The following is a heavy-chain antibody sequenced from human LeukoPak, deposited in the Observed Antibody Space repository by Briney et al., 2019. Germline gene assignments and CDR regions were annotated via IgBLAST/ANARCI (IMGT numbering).Heavy chain of an antibody. Sequence: PGGSLRLSCAASGFTFSSYAMHWVRQAPGKELEWVAVISYDGSNKYYADSVKGRFTISRDNSKNTLYLQMNSLRAEDTAVYYCAREYYDFWSGYLDYWGQGTLVTVSS. D-gene: IGHD3-3*01. CDR1: GFTFSSYA. CDR3: AREYYDFWSGYLDY. J-gene: IGHJ4*02. V-gene: IGHV3-30-3*01. CDR2: ISYDGSNK.